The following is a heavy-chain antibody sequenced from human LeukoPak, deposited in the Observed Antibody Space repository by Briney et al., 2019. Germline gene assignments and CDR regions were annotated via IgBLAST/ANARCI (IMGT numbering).Heavy chain of an antibody. CDR1: GYTFTSYG. D-gene: IGHD3-22*01. V-gene: IGHV1-18*01. CDR2: ISAYNGNT. Sequence: ASVKVSCKASGYTFTSYGISWVRQAPGQGLEWMGWISAYNGNTNYAQKFQGRVTMTRDTSTSTVYMELSSLRSEDTAVYYCAREGKYYYDSSGYSSGDYWGQGTLVTVSS. J-gene: IGHJ4*02. CDR3: AREGKYYYDSSGYSSGDY.